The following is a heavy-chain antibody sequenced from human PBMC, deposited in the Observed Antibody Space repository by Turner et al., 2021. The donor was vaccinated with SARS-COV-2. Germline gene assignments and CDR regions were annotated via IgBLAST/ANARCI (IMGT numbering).Heavy chain of an antibody. J-gene: IGHJ4*02. CDR1: GGNFKNYS. V-gene: IGHV1-69*02. Sequence: QVQLVQSGAEVKTPGSSVTVSCTASGGNFKNYSVNWVRQAPGQGLEWMGMIIPVLDMSEYEQKFQGRVTIIADKSTYYSAIECIMRGNGYGDQTYYFDYWGQGTLVIVSS. CDR2: IIPVLDMS. CDR3: FDY. D-gene: IGHD2-21*01.